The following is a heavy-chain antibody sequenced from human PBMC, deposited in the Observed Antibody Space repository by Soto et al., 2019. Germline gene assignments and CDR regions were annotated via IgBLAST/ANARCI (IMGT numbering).Heavy chain of an antibody. CDR3: ARDQKGYYGSGGYYNAEYGMDV. Sequence: PSETLSLTCTVSGGSISSGGYYWSWIRQHPGKGLEWIGYIYYSGSTYYNPSLKSRVTISVDTSKNQFSLKLSSVTAADTAVYYCARDQKGYYGSGGYYNAEYGMDVWGQGTTVTVSS. V-gene: IGHV4-31*02. J-gene: IGHJ6*02. CDR2: IYYSGST. CDR1: GGSISSGGYY. D-gene: IGHD3-10*01.